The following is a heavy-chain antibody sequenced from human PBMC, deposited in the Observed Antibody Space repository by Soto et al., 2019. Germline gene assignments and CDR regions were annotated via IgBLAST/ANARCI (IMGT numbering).Heavy chain of an antibody. CDR3: ARVSSEYSYGYLDH. CDR2: INPDRGAT. V-gene: IGHV1-2*02. Sequence: ASVKVSCKASGYTFSDYYIHWVRQAPGQGLEWMGWINPDRGATKYAQKFQDRVAMTRDKSISTVYMDLSSLRSDDTAIYFCARVSSEYSYGYLDHWGQGMLVTVSS. D-gene: IGHD5-18*01. J-gene: IGHJ4*02. CDR1: GYTFSDYY.